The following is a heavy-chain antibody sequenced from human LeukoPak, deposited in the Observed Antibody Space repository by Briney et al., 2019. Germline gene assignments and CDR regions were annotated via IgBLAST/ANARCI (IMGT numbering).Heavy chain of an antibody. D-gene: IGHD5-12*01. CDR3: AKDHGYSGYDSRAYYYGMDV. CDR2: INNDGSSA. CDR1: GFTFNNYW. J-gene: IGHJ6*02. V-gene: IGHV3-74*01. Sequence: GSLRLSCAASGFTFNNYWIHWVRQVPGKGLVWVSRINNDGSSASYVDSVKGRFTISRDNAKNTLYLQMNSLRAEDTAVYYCAKDHGYSGYDSRAYYYGMDVWGQGTTVTVSS.